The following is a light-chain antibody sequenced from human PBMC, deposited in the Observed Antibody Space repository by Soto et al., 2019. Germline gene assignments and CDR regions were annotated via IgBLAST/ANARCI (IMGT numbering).Light chain of an antibody. CDR1: SSNIGAGYD. Sequence: QAVVTQPPSVSGAPGQRVTISCTGSSSNIGAGYDVHWYQQLPGTAPKLLIYGNSNRPSGVPDRFSGSKSGPSASLAITGLQAEDEADYYCQSYDSSLSGSGVFGGGTKLTVL. CDR3: QSYDSSLSGSGV. J-gene: IGLJ2*01. V-gene: IGLV1-40*01. CDR2: GNS.